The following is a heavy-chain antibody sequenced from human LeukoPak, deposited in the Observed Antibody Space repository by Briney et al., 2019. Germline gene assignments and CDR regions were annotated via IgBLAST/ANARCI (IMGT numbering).Heavy chain of an antibody. V-gene: IGHV3-30*12. CDR1: GFTFNSFG. J-gene: IGHJ5*02. CDR2: IYYDGSNN. CDR3: ARDHHPGYHDSLGFSWPDP. D-gene: IGHD3-22*01. Sequence: PGGSLRLSCAASGFTFNSFGIHWVRQAPGKGLEWVAVIYYDGSNNFYSDSVKGRFTISRDNSKNTVFLQMSSLRAEDTAVYHCARDHHPGYHDSLGFSWPDPWGQGTLVSVSS.